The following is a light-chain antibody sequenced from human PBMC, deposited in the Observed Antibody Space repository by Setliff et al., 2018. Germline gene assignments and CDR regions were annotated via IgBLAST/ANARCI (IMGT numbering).Light chain of an antibody. V-gene: IGLV2-14*01. J-gene: IGLJ1*01. CDR3: SSYTSSSTRV. Sequence: QSALTQPASVSGSPGQSITISCTGTSSDVGYYNYVSWYQQHPGKAPKLMIYEVSNRPSGVSNHFSGSKSGNTASLTISGLQAEDEADYYCSSYTSSSTRVFGTGTKVTVL. CDR1: SSDVGYYNY. CDR2: EVS.